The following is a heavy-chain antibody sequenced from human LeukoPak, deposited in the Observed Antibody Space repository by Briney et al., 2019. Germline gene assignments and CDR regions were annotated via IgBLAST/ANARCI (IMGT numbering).Heavy chain of an antibody. D-gene: IGHD2-2*01. CDR1: GFTFSRYW. Sequence: GGSLRLSCAASGFTFSRYWMPWVRQAPGKGLEWVANVKQDGSEKYYVDSVKGRFTISRDNARNSLYLQMNSLGGEDTAVYYCARGQLPGNYWGQGTLVTVSS. V-gene: IGHV3-7*05. J-gene: IGHJ4*02. CDR2: VKQDGSEK. CDR3: ARGQLPGNY.